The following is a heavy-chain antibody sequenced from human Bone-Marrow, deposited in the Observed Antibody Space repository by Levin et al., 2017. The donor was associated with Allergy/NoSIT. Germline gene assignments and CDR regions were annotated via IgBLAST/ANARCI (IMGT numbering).Heavy chain of an antibody. CDR2: ISGSGGST. V-gene: IGHV3-23*01. Sequence: GESLKISCAASGFTFSSYAMSWVRQAPGKGLEWVSAISGSGGSTYYADSVKGRFTISRDNSKNTLYLQMNSLRAEDTAVYYCAKDVVTMVRGSRAFDIWGQGTMVTVSS. J-gene: IGHJ3*02. CDR1: GFTFSSYA. D-gene: IGHD3-10*01. CDR3: AKDVVTMVRGSRAFDI.